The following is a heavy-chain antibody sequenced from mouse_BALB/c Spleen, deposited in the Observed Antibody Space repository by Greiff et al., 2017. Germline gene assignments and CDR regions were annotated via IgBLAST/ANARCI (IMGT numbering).Heavy chain of an antibody. V-gene: IGHV5-17*02. CDR2: ISSGSSTI. D-gene: IGHD2-2*01. J-gene: IGHJ3*01. CDR3: ARGGGYDGFAY. CDR1: GFTFSSFG. Sequence: EVNLVESGGGLVQPGGSRKLSCAASGFTFSSFGMHWVRQAPEKGLEWVAYISSGSSTIYYADTVKGRFTISRDNPKNTLFLQMTSLRSEDTAMYYCARGGGYDGFAYWGQGTLVTVSA.